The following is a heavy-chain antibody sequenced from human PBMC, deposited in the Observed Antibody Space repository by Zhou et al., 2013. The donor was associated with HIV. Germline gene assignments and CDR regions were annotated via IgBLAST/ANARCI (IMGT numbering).Heavy chain of an antibody. Sequence: QVQLVQSGAEVKKPGSSVKVSCKASGGTSNSYGISWVRQVPGQGLEGMGRIIPMFGIATYAQKFQGRVTITADKSTNTAYMELSSLRSEDTAVYYCARTHKGRSFDYWGQGTLVTVSS. D-gene: IGHD3-10*01. J-gene: IGHJ4*02. CDR3: ARTHKGRSFDY. V-gene: IGHV1-69*04. CDR2: IIPMFGIA. CDR1: GGTSNSYG.